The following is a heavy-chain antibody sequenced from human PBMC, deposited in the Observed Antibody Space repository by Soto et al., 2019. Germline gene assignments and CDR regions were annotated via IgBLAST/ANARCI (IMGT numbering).Heavy chain of an antibody. CDR2: ISAYNGNT. CDR3: ARGPRITIFGVDLDAFDI. D-gene: IGHD3-3*01. CDR1: GYTFTSYC. Sequence: VASGKVSCKASGYTFTSYCISWVRQAPGQGLEWMGWISAYNGNTNYAQKLQGRVTMTTDTSTSTAYMELRSLRSDDTAVYYCARGPRITIFGVDLDAFDIWGKGTMVTVSS. J-gene: IGHJ3*02. V-gene: IGHV1-18*04.